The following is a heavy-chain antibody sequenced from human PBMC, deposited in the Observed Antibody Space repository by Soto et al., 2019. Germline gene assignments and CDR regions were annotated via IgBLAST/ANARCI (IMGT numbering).Heavy chain of an antibody. D-gene: IGHD3-22*01. V-gene: IGHV3-15*07. CDR2: IKSKTDGGAT. J-gene: IGHJ4*02. CDR1: GFTFNNAW. Sequence: EVQLVESGGNLVKPGGSLRLSCAVSGFTFNNAWMNWVRQAPGKGLEWVGRIKSKTDGGATDYAAPVKGRFTISRDDSRDPLYLQMDSLKTEDTAVYYCTITLYYYDNGGDTWLGYWGRGTLVTVSS. CDR3: TITLYYYDNGGDTWLGY.